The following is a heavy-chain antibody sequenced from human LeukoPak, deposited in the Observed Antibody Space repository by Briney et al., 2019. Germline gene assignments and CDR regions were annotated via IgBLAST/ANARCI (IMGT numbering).Heavy chain of an antibody. CDR2: ISGSGGST. Sequence: GGSLRLSCAASGFTFSSYAMSWVRQAPGKGLEWVSAISGSGGSTYYADSVKGRFTISRDNSKNTLYLQMNSLRAEDTAVYYCAKDSRRWLAEYYFDYWGQGTLVTVSS. V-gene: IGHV3-23*01. CDR3: AKDSRRWLAEYYFDY. J-gene: IGHJ4*02. D-gene: IGHD6-19*01. CDR1: GFTFSSYA.